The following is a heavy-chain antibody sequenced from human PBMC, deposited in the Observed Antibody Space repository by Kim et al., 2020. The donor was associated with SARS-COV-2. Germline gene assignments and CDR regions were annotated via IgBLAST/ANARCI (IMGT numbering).Heavy chain of an antibody. D-gene: IGHD2-15*01. CDR3: AISGAATPLYYGMDV. CDR1: GGTFSSYA. CDR2: IIPIFGTA. J-gene: IGHJ6*02. Sequence: SVKVSCKASGGTFSSYAISWVRQAPGQGLEWMGGIIPIFGTANYAQKFQGRVTITADESTSTAYMELSSLRSEDTAVYYCAISGAATPLYYGMDVWGQGTTVTVSS. V-gene: IGHV1-69*13.